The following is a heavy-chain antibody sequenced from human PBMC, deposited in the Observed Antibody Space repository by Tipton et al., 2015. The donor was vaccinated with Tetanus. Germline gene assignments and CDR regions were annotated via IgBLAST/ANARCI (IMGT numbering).Heavy chain of an antibody. Sequence: TLSLTCTVSGDSISSSSYYWGWIRQPPGKGLEWIGSFYYSGSTYYNPSLKSRVTISVDTSKNQFSLKLSSVTAADTAVYYCAKVPWEGVYANWFDPWGQGTLVTVSS. D-gene: IGHD2-8*01. J-gene: IGHJ5*02. CDR1: GDSISSSSYY. V-gene: IGHV4-39*07. CDR2: FYYSGST. CDR3: AKVPWEGVYANWFDP.